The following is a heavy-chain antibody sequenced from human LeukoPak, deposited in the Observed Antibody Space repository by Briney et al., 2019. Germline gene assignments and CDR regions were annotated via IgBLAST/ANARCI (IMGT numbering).Heavy chain of an antibody. D-gene: IGHD3-22*01. J-gene: IGHJ4*02. CDR3: ARERDSSGYLFDY. CDR2: IWYDGSNK. V-gene: IGHV3-33*08. CDR1: GFTFSSNA. Sequence: PGGSLRLSCAASGFTFSSNAMSWVRQAPGKGLEWVAVIWYDGSNKYYADSVKGRFTISRDNSKNTLYLQMNSLRAEDTAVYYCARERDSSGYLFDYWGQGTLVTVSS.